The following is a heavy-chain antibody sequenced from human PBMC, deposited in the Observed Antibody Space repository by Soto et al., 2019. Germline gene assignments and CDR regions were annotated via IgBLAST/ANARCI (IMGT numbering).Heavy chain of an antibody. Sequence: GGSLRLSCAASGFTFSSYAMHWVRQAPGKGLEWVAVISYDGSNKYYADSVKGRFTISRDNSKNTLYLQMNSLRAEDTAVYYCARDPLRITMVRGVIQGFFDYWGQGTLVTVSS. V-gene: IGHV3-30-3*01. J-gene: IGHJ4*02. CDR1: GFTFSSYA. CDR2: ISYDGSNK. CDR3: ARDPLRITMVRGVIQGFFDY. D-gene: IGHD3-10*01.